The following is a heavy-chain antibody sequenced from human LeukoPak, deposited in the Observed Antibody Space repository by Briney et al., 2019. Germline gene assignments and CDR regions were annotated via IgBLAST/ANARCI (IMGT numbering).Heavy chain of an antibody. J-gene: IGHJ4*02. CDR2: INQGGSEI. Sequence: RQSLTLSCAASGFTFSSHWMSWDRQAQGKGREWVANINQGGSEIHYVDFVRGGLTISEDNAKNALYLQMNIRRAEDAAVYYWARDHRGFFDYWGQGTLVTVSS. V-gene: IGHV3-7*05. D-gene: IGHD3-10*01. CDR1: GFTFSSHW. CDR3: ARDHRGFFDY.